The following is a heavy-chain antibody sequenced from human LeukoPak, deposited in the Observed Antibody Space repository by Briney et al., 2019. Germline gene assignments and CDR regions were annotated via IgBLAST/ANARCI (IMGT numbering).Heavy chain of an antibody. D-gene: IGHD6-19*01. J-gene: IGHJ4*02. V-gene: IGHV3-30-3*01. Sequence: PGRSLRLSCAASGFTFSSYAMHWVRQAPGKGLEWVAVISYDGSNKYYADSVKGRFTISRDNSKNTLYLQMNSLRAEDTAVYYCARDQTGIAVAGVPNCWGQGTLVTVSS. CDR1: GFTFSSYA. CDR3: ARDQTGIAVAGVPNC. CDR2: ISYDGSNK.